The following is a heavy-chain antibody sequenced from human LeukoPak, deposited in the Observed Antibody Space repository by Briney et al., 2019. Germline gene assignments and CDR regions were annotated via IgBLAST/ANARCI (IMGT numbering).Heavy chain of an antibody. CDR3: ARVLIWFGQLQNWFDP. Sequence: KSSETLSLTCTVSGGSMTNNTFYWGWIRQPPGKGLEWIGCIYHTGPTYYNPSLKSRVTISVDTSKNQFSLKLSSVTAADTAVYYCARVLIWFGQLQNWFDPWGPGTLVTVSS. V-gene: IGHV4-39*07. CDR2: IYHTGPT. J-gene: IGHJ5*02. CDR1: GGSMTNNTFY. D-gene: IGHD3-10*01.